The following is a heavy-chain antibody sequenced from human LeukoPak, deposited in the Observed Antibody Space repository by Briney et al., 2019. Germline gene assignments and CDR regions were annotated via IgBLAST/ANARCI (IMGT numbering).Heavy chain of an antibody. CDR1: GFDFSNFD. Sequence: GGSLRLSCTASGFDFSNFDFHWVRQLRGKGLEWVSHIDTAGGTYYPGSVKGRFTISRANAKKSLYLQMHNLRVGDTALYFCARGSPWSYYYMDVWGVGTAVSVS. V-gene: IGHV3-13*01. CDR3: ARGSPWSYYYMDV. J-gene: IGHJ6*03. CDR2: IDTAGGT. D-gene: IGHD3-3*01.